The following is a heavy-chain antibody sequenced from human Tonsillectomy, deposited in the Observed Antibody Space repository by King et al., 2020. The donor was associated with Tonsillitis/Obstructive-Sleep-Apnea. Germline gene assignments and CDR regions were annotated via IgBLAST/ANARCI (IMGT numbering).Heavy chain of an antibody. D-gene: IGHD5-24*01. J-gene: IGHJ4*02. CDR2: ISSSSSYI. CDR3: ARGSGDGYNSYDY. Sequence: VQLVESGGGLVKPGGSLRLSCAASGFTFSSYSMNWVRQAPGKGLEWVSSISSSSSYIYYADSVKGRFTISRDNAKNSLYLQMNSLRAEETAVYYCARGSGDGYNSYDYWGQGTLVTVSS. V-gene: IGHV3-21*01. CDR1: GFTFSSYS.